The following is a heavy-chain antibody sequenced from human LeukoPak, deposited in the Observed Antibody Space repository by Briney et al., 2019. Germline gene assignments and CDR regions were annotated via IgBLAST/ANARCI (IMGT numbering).Heavy chain of an antibody. D-gene: IGHD3-10*01. J-gene: IGHJ5*02. V-gene: IGHV4-61*02. Sequence: SQTLSLTCTVSGGSISSGSYYWSWIRQPAGKGLEWIGRIYTSGSTNYNPSLNSRVTISVDTSKNQFSLKLSSVTAADTAVYYCAREVVRYYGSGSLYPWGQGTLVTVSP. CDR1: GGSISSGSYY. CDR2: IYTSGST. CDR3: AREVVRYYGSGSLYP.